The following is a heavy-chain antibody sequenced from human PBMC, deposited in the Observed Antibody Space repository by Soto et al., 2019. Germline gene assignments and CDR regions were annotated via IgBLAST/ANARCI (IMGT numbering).Heavy chain of an antibody. J-gene: IGHJ6*02. CDR3: AREYCTNGVCYELDV. V-gene: IGHV4-39*07. D-gene: IGHD2-8*01. CDR2: IYYSGST. CDR1: GGSISSSSYY. Sequence: PSETLSLTSTVSGGSISSSSYYWGWIRQPPGKGLEWIGSIYYSGSTYYADSVKGRFTISRDNSKNTLYLQMNSLRAEDTAVYYCAREYCTNGVCYELDVWGQGTTVTVSS.